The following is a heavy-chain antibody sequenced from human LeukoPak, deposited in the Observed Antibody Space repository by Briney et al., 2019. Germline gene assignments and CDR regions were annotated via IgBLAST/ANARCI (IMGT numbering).Heavy chain of an antibody. V-gene: IGHV4-4*02. D-gene: IGHD4-17*01. CDR2: IYHSGST. CDR3: ARDRSYNYGDRVFDY. Sequence: SETLSLTCAVSGGSISSSNRWSWVRQPPGKGLEWIGEIYHSGSTNYNPSLKSRVTISVDKSKNQFSLKLSSVTAADTAVYYCARDRSYNYGDRVFDYWGQGTLVTVSS. J-gene: IGHJ4*02. CDR1: GGSISSSNR.